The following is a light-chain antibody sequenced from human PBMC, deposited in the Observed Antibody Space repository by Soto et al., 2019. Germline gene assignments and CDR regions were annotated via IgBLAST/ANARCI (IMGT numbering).Light chain of an antibody. V-gene: IGLV1-44*01. J-gene: IGLJ1*01. Sequence: QSALTQPPSTSGTPGQRVTISCSGSRSNIGSNTVTWYQQLPGTAPKLLIYSNNQRPSGVPDRFSGSKSGTSASLAISGLQSGDEADYYCAAWGDSLNGSYVFGTGTKVTVL. CDR1: RSNIGSNT. CDR3: AAWGDSLNGSYV. CDR2: SNN.